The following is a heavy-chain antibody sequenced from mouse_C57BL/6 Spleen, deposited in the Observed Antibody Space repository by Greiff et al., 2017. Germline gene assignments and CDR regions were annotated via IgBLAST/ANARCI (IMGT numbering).Heavy chain of an antibody. CDR3: ASMVTTGDWFAY. V-gene: IGHV5-17*01. J-gene: IGHJ3*01. CDR1: GFTFSDYG. Sequence: EVQLMESGGGLVKPGGSLKLSCAASGFTFSDYGMHWVRQAPEKGLEWVAYISSGSSTIYYADTVKGRFTITRDNAKNTLFLQMTSLRSEDTAMYYCASMVTTGDWFAYWGQGTLVTVAA. D-gene: IGHD2-2*01. CDR2: ISSGSSTI.